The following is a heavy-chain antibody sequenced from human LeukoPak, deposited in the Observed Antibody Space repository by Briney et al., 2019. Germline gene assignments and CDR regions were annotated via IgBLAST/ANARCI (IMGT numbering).Heavy chain of an antibody. CDR3: ARGPQPKYYDFWSGYYPNYGMDV. J-gene: IGHJ6*02. CDR1: GFTFSSYA. V-gene: IGHV3-30-3*01. D-gene: IGHD3-3*01. CDR2: ISYDGSNK. Sequence: GGSLRLSCAASGFTFSSYAMHWVRQAPGRGLEWVAVISYDGSNKYYADSVKGRFTISRDNSKNTLYLQMNSLRAEDTAVYYCARGPQPKYYDFWSGYYPNYGMDVWGQGTTVTVSS.